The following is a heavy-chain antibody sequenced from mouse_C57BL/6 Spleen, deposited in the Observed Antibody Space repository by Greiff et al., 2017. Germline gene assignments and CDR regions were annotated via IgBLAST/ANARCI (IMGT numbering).Heavy chain of an antibody. Sequence: EVHLVESGGGLVKPGGSLKLSCAASGFTFSSYAMSWVRQTPEKRLEWVATISDGGSYTYYPDNVKGRFTISRDNAKNNLYLQMSHLKSEDTAMYYCARDQGYYGLDYWGQGTTLTVSS. D-gene: IGHD1-2*01. CDR3: ARDQGYYGLDY. CDR2: ISDGGSYT. V-gene: IGHV5-4*01. J-gene: IGHJ2*01. CDR1: GFTFSSYA.